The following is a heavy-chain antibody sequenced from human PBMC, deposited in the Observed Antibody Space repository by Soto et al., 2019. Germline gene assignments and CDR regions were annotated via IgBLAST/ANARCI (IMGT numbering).Heavy chain of an antibody. CDR2: IYSGGST. V-gene: IGHV3-66*01. Sequence: GGSLRLSYAASGFTVSSNYMSWVRQAPGKGLEWVSVIYSGGSTYYADSVKGRFTISRDNSKNTLYLQMNSLRAEDTAVYYCAGMYCSSTSCYSYYFDYWGQGTLVTVSS. J-gene: IGHJ4*02. D-gene: IGHD2-2*01. CDR3: AGMYCSSTSCYSYYFDY. CDR1: GFTVSSNY.